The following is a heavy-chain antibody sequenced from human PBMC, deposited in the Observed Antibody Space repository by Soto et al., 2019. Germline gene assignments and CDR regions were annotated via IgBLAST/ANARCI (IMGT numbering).Heavy chain of an antibody. V-gene: IGHV1-3*01. J-gene: IGHJ3*02. D-gene: IGHD3-22*01. Sequence: ASVKVSCEASGYTFTSYAMHCVRQAPGQRLEWMGWINAGNGNTKYSQKFQGRVTMTRDTSTSTVYMELSSLRSEDTAVYYCASLHYYDSSGYPPFDAFDIWGQGTMVTVSS. CDR3: ASLHYYDSSGYPPFDAFDI. CDR1: GYTFTSYA. CDR2: INAGNGNT.